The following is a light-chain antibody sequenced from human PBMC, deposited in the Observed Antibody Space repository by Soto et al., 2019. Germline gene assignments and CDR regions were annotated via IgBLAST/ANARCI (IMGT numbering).Light chain of an antibody. Sequence: DIVLTQSPGTLSLSPGERATLSCRASQSVRTNYLAWYQQKPGQVPRLLIYGASNRATGIPARFSGSGSGTDFTLTISSLEPEDFAVYYCQQRSNWPVTFGQGTRLEIK. J-gene: IGKJ5*01. CDR3: QQRSNWPVT. CDR2: GAS. V-gene: IGKV3-11*01. CDR1: QSVRTNY.